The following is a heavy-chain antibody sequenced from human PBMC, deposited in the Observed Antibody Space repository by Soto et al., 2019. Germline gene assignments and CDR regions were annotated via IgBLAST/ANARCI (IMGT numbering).Heavy chain of an antibody. J-gene: IGHJ4*02. V-gene: IGHV4-39*01. Sequence: SETLSLTCAVSGGSISGSYYYWAWLRQSPGKGPEWIGSVFYTGFTSYNSSLESRVSVSVDTSKSQFSLKLSAVTAADTAVYYCATSQXXXNWNYFDHWGXGALVTVSS. CDR2: VFYTGFT. CDR1: GGSISGSYYY. D-gene: IGHD1-20*01. CDR3: ATSQXXXNWNYFDH.